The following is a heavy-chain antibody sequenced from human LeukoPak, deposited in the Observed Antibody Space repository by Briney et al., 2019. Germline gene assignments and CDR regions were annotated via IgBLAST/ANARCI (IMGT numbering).Heavy chain of an antibody. CDR3: ARDQRRDYFDY. D-gene: IGHD5-24*01. V-gene: IGHV4-59*01. J-gene: IGHJ4*02. Sequence: SETLSLTCTVSGGSISSYSWSWIRQPPGKGLEWIGYIYYSGSTNYNPSLKSRVTISVDTSKNQFSLKLSSVTAADTAVYYCARDQRRDYFDYWGQGTLVTVSS. CDR1: GGSISSYS. CDR2: IYYSGST.